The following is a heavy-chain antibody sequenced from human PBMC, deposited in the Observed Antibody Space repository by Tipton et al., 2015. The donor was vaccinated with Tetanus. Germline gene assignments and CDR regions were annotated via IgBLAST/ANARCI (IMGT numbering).Heavy chain of an antibody. D-gene: IGHD5/OR15-5a*01. J-gene: IGHJ4*02. CDR2: ISGGDGST. Sequence: SLRLSCVASGLTFSSYAVNWVRQAPGKGLEWVSAISGGDGSTYYADSVRGRFTISRDNSKNTLYLQMNSLRAEDTAVYYCAKDGCFSVGCLGSDYWGQGNLVTVSS. CDR1: GLTFSSYA. V-gene: IGHV3-23*01. CDR3: AKDGCFSVGCLGSDY.